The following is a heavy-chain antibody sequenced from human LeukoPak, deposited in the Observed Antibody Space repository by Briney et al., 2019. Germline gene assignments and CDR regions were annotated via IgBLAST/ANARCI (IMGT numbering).Heavy chain of an antibody. CDR3: ARERMTTVTRRALDY. CDR2: IIPIFGIA. Sequence: ASVKVSCKASGGTCSSYAISWVRQAPGQGLEWMGRIIPIFGIANYAQKFQGRVTITADKSTSTAYMELSSLRSEDTAVYYCARERMTTVTRRALDYWGQGTLVTVSS. D-gene: IGHD4-17*01. V-gene: IGHV1-69*04. J-gene: IGHJ4*02. CDR1: GGTCSSYA.